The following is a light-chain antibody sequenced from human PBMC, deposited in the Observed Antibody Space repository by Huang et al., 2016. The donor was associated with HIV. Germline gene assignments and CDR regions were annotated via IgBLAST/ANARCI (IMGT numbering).Light chain of an antibody. V-gene: IGKV1-6*01. J-gene: IGKJ1*01. CDR2: AAS. CDR3: LQDFNYPRT. CDR1: QAIRND. Sequence: AIQMTQSPSPLSASVGDRVTITCRASQAIRNDLGWYQHRPGKAPKLLVYAASELQSGVPLRFRGSGSGTDFTLTISSLQPEDVGTYYCLQDFNYPRTFGQGTTVKI.